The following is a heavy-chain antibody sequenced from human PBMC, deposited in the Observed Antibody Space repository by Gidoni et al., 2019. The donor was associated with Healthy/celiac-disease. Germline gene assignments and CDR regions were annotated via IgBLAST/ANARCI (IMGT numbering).Heavy chain of an antibody. CDR2: ISYDGSNK. V-gene: IGHV3-30-3*01. Sequence: QVQLVESGGGAVQPGRSLRLSCAASGFTLSSYAMHWVRQAPGKGLEWVAVISYDGSNKYYAESVKGRFTISRDNSKNTLYLQMNSLRAEDTAVYYCARDRPPLRFLEWLLFGDAFDIWGQGTMVTVSS. CDR3: ARDRPPLRFLEWLLFGDAFDI. CDR1: GFTLSSYA. D-gene: IGHD3-3*01. J-gene: IGHJ3*02.